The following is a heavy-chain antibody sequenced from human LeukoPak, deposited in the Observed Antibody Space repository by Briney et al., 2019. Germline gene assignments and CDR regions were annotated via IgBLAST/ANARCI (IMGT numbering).Heavy chain of an antibody. V-gene: IGHV1-2*02. CDR1: GYTFTGYY. CDR2: INPNSGGT. CDR3: ARDRCSGGSCYSGYYGMDV. D-gene: IGHD2-15*01. Sequence: GASVKVSCKASGYTFTGYYMHWVRQAPGQGLEWMGWINPNSGGTNYAQKFQGRVTMTRDTSISTAHMELSRLRSDDTAVYYCARDRCSGGSCYSGYYGMDVWGQGTTVTVSS. J-gene: IGHJ6*02.